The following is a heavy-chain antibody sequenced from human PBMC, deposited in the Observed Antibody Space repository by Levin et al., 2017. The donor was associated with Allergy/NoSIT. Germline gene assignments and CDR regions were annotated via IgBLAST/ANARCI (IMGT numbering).Heavy chain of an antibody. CDR2: IKQDGSEK. V-gene: IGHV3-7*01. D-gene: IGHD3-22*01. Sequence: KGLEWVANIKQDGSEKHLVDSVKGRFTISRDNAKNSLYLQLNSLRAEDTAVYYCARLDYYDSSQFDSWGQGTLVTVSS. CDR3: ARLDYYDSSQFDS. J-gene: IGHJ4*02.